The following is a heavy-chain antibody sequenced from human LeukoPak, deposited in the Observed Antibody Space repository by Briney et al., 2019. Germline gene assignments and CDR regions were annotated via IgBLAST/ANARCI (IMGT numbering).Heavy chain of an antibody. J-gene: IGHJ5*02. CDR3: VRGGSRWNGFDP. V-gene: IGHV1-8*01. CDR2: MNPNSGNT. Sequence: ASVKVSCKASGYTFTSYDINWVRQATGQGLEWMGWMNPNSGNTGYAQKFQGRVTMTRNTSISTAYMELSSLRSEDTAVYYCVRGGSRWNGFDPWGQGTLVTVSS. D-gene: IGHD2-15*01. CDR1: GYTFTSYD.